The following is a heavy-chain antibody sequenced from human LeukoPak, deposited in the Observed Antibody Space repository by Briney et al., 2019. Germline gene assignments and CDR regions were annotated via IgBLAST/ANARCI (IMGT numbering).Heavy chain of an antibody. Sequence: ASVKVSCKASGYTFTSYGISWVRQAPGQGLEWMGWISAYNGNTNYAQKHQGRVTMTTDTSTSTAYMELRSLRSDDTAVYYCARTYYDFWSGYYKGYYYYYMDVWGKGTTVTVSS. CDR2: ISAYNGNT. V-gene: IGHV1-18*01. CDR3: ARTYYDFWSGYYKGYYYYYMDV. CDR1: GYTFTSYG. D-gene: IGHD3-3*01. J-gene: IGHJ6*03.